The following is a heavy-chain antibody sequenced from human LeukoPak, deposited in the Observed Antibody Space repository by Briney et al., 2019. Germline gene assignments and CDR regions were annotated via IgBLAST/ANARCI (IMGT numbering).Heavy chain of an antibody. CDR1: GFTFSNYY. V-gene: IGHV3-74*01. D-gene: IGHD3-22*01. J-gene: IGHJ5*02. CDR2: IDGDGSRT. CDR3: ARASNYFDSRGLHWFDP. Sequence: GGSLRLSCAASGFTFSNYYVHWVRQAPGKGLVWVSRIDGDGSRTSYADSVKGRFTISRDNAKNTLYLQMNSLRAEDTAMYYCARASNYFDSRGLHWFDPWGQGTLVTVSS.